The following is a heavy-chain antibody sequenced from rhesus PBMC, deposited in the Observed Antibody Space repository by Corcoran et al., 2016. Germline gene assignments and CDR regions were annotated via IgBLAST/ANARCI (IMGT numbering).Heavy chain of an antibody. D-gene: IGHD1-38*01. V-gene: IGHV4S10*01. Sequence: QVQLQESGPGVVKPSETLSISCAVSGGSSSDNYRWSWMRQRPGKGLEWIWYIYGCSTSTHSNPSLMNRVTISTAPSKNLFSWMLSSVTAAATAVYYCAGEAWRLRAAFDFWGQGLRVTVSS. J-gene: IGHJ3*01. CDR1: GGSSSDNYR. CDR2: IYGCSTST. CDR3: AGEAWRLRAAFDF.